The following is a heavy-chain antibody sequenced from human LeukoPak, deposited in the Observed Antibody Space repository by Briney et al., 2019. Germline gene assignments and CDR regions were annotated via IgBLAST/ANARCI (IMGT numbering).Heavy chain of an antibody. Sequence: PGASLRLSCAASGFTFSSYAMSWVRQAPGKGLEWVSAFSGSGGSTYYTDSVKGRFTISRDNSKNTLYLQMNSLRAEDTAVYYCAKGGGSYSYYFDYWGQGTLVTVSS. CDR1: GFTFSSYA. CDR2: FSGSGGST. J-gene: IGHJ4*02. V-gene: IGHV3-23*01. CDR3: AKGGGSYSYYFDY. D-gene: IGHD1-26*01.